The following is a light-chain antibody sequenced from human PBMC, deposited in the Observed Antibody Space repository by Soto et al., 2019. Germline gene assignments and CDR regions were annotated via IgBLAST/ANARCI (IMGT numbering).Light chain of an antibody. J-gene: IGKJ4*01. CDR2: DSS. Sequence: EIVLTQSPAALSVSPGERVTLSCRASQGIGSTLAWYQQKPGQTPRLLIYDSSTRAIGIPTRFSGSRSGTEFTLTINGLQSEDFAVYYCQRYNNWPLTFGRGTKVDIK. CDR3: QRYNNWPLT. V-gene: IGKV3-15*01. CDR1: QGIGST.